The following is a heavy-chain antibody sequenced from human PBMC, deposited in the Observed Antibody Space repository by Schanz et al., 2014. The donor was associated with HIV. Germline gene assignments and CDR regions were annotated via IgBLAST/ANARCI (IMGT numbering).Heavy chain of an antibody. D-gene: IGHD1-7*01. V-gene: IGHV3-30*18. CDR3: AKDRITGTTGVPYYYYGMDV. Sequence: QVQLVESGGGVVQPGRSLRLSCAASGFTFSSYGIHWVRQAPGKGLEWVAVISYDGSNKYYADSVKGRFTISRDNSKNTLYLQMNSLRAEDTAVYYCAKDRITGTTGVPYYYYGMDVWGQGTTVTVSS. CDR2: ISYDGSNK. J-gene: IGHJ6*02. CDR1: GFTFSSYG.